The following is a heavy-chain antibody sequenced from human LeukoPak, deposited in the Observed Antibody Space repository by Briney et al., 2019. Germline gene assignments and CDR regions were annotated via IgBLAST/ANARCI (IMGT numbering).Heavy chain of an antibody. V-gene: IGHV3-48*03. CDR3: ARDWVVSNYYYYGMDV. D-gene: IGHD3-22*01. J-gene: IGHJ6*02. CDR1: GFTFSSHE. CDR2: ISSSGTTI. Sequence: GGSLRLSCAASGFTFSSHEMNWVRQAPGKGLEWVSYISSSGTTIYYADSVKGRFTISRDNSKNTLYLQMNSLRAEDTAVYYCARDWVVSNYYYYGMDVWGQGTTVTVSS.